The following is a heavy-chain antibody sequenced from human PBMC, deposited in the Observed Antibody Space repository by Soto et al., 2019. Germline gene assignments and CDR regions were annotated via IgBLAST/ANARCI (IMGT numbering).Heavy chain of an antibody. CDR3: AREGRDSYNLGY. J-gene: IGHJ4*02. CDR2: IHESGST. Sequence: QVQLQESGPGLVKPSGTLSLTCVVSSGSISSSKWWSWVRQPPGKGLEWIGEIHESGSTNYNPSPXSXXTISLDTSKNQCSLNLNSVTAADTAVYYCAREGRDSYNLGYWGQGTLVTVSS. CDR1: SGSISSSKW. D-gene: IGHD1-1*01. V-gene: IGHV4-4*02.